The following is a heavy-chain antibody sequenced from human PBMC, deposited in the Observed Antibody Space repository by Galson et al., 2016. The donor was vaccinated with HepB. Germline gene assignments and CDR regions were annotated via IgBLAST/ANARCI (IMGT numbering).Heavy chain of an antibody. V-gene: IGHV3-30*18. CDR3: AKDHGYFGSGSHHY. J-gene: IGHJ4*02. CDR2: ISYDGSNK. CDR1: GFIFNSYG. D-gene: IGHD3-10*01. Sequence: LRLSCAASGFIFNSYGMHWVRQAPGKGLEWVAVISYDGSNKYYADSVKGRFTISRDNSKNTLYLQMNSPRAEDTALYYCAKDHGYFGSGSHHYWGQGTLVTVSS.